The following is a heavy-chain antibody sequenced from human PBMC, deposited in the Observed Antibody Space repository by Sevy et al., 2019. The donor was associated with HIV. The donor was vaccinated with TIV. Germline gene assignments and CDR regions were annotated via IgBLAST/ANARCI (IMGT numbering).Heavy chain of an antibody. D-gene: IGHD3-22*01. J-gene: IGHJ4*02. CDR2: FDPEDAET. CDR3: ATTKDYYESSGEPFDY. V-gene: IGHV1-24*01. Sequence: ASVKVSCKVSGSTLSRMAMHWVRQAPGKGLEWMATFDPEDAETIYTQKLQGRVTMTEDTSRDTAYMELSNLRSEDTAVYYCATTKDYYESSGEPFDYWGQGTLGTVSS. CDR1: GSTLSRMA.